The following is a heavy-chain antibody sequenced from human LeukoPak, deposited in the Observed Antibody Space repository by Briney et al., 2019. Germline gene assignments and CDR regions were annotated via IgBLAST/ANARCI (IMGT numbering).Heavy chain of an antibody. CDR3: ASSEGISGYYDSSGYYPFDY. V-gene: IGHV3-7*01. CDR2: IKQDGSEK. Sequence: PGGSLRLSCAASGFTFSSFWMSWVRQAPGKGLEWVANIKQDGSEKYYVDSVKGRFTISRDNAKNSLYLQMNSLRAEDTAVYYCASSEGISGYYDSSGYYPFDYWGQGTLVTVSS. D-gene: IGHD3-22*01. J-gene: IGHJ4*02. CDR1: GFTFSSFW.